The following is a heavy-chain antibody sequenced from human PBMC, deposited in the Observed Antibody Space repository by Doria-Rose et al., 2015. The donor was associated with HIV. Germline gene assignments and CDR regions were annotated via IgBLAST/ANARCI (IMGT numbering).Heavy chain of an antibody. CDR2: FDPEDGEV. D-gene: IGHD7-27*01. CDR1: TDRS. J-gene: IGHJ5*02. Sequence: TDRSMHWVRQPPGKGLEWMGGFDPEDGEVIYAQRFQGRVTLTEDTSLETAYMELTNLRSDDTAIYYCATAGLGAEGNWFDPWGQGTQVTV. CDR3: ATAGLGAEGNWFDP. V-gene: IGHV1-24*01.